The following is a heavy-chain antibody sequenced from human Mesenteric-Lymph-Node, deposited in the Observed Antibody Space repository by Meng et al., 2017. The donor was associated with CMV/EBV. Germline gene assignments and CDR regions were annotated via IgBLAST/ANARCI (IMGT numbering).Heavy chain of an antibody. J-gene: IGHJ4*02. Sequence: QVQLVQSGAEVKKQGASVRVSGKASGYTYIDYYITWVRQAPGQGLVWMGRINPKTGGRSYAQNFQGRVTMTRDTSINTAYMEVNRLNSDDTAMYYCARDRDTDWYSPFDYWGPGTLVTVSS. V-gene: IGHV1-2*06. CDR3: ARDRDTDWYSPFDY. D-gene: IGHD3-9*01. CDR1: GYTYIDYY. CDR2: INPKTGGR.